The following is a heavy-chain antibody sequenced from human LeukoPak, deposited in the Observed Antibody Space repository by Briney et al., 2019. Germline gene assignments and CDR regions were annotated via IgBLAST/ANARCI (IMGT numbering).Heavy chain of an antibody. V-gene: IGHV1-2*02. CDR1: GYTLTDHY. CDR3: ARGKWNSGSYYPGDY. J-gene: IGHJ4*02. Sequence: ASVKVSCKASGYTLTDHYIHWIRQSPRQGLEWLGWINPSGGRTHYPPKFEGRVTMTRDTSISTVYMDLDRLTTDDTAIYFCARGKWNSGSYYPGDYWGQGTLVTVSS. D-gene: IGHD3-10*01. CDR2: INPSGGRT.